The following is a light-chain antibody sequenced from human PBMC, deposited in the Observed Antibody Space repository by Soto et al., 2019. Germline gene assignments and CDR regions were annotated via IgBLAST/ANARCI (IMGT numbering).Light chain of an antibody. V-gene: IGLV1-44*01. CDR3: AAWDDSLTYV. Sequence: SVLTQPPSASGTPGQRVTISCSGSSSNIGSNTVNWYQQLPGTAPKLLIYSNNQRPSGVPDRFSGSKSGTSASLAISGLQSEDEADYYCAAWDDSLTYVFGTGTKLTVL. J-gene: IGLJ1*01. CDR2: SNN. CDR1: SSNIGSNT.